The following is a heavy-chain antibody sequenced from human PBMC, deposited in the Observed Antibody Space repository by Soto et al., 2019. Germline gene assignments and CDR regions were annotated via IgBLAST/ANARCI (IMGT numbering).Heavy chain of an antibody. J-gene: IGHJ5*02. V-gene: IGHV4-61*01. Sequence: KPSETLSLTCTVSGGSVSSGSYYWSWIRQPPGKGLEWIGYIYYSGSTNYNPSLKSRVTISVDTSKNQFSLKLSSVTAADTAVYYCARYYGSALDAGWFDPWGQGTLVTVSS. D-gene: IGHD3-10*01. CDR3: ARYYGSALDAGWFDP. CDR1: GGSVSSGSYY. CDR2: IYYSGST.